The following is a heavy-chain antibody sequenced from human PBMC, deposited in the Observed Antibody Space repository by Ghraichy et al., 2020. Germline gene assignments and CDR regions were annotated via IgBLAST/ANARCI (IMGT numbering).Heavy chain of an antibody. Sequence: GGSLRLSCAASGFTFSSYAMSWVRQAPGKGLEWVSGISGSGVSTVYADSVKGRFTISRDDSKNTLYLQMNSLRAEDTAVYYCAKEVNQGFWSGYSTYGVDVWGQGTTVTVSS. V-gene: IGHV3-23*01. D-gene: IGHD3-3*01. CDR2: ISGSGVST. J-gene: IGHJ6*02. CDR1: GFTFSSYA. CDR3: AKEVNQGFWSGYSTYGVDV.